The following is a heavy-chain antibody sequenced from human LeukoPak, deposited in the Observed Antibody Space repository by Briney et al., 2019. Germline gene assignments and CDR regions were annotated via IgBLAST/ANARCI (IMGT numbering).Heavy chain of an antibody. V-gene: IGHV3-21*06. CDR3: ARSGALYGVPLWAYDL. D-gene: IGHD4-17*01. CDR1: GFTFSSYS. CDR2: ISSSSNYI. Sequence: GGSLRVSCAASGFTFSSYSMNWVRQAPGKGLEWVSSISSSSNYIHYADSVKGRFTISRDNAKNSLYLQMNSLRAEDTAVYYCARSGALYGVPLWAYDLWGRGTLVTVSS. J-gene: IGHJ2*01.